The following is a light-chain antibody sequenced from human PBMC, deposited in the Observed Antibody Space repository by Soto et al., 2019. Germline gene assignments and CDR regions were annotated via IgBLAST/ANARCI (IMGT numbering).Light chain of an antibody. J-gene: IGKJ1*01. CDR1: RSLLYSSTNRNY. CDR2: WAS. CDR3: QQYYRSPWT. Sequence: DTVMTQSPDSLAVSLGERVTINCKSSRSLLYSSTNRNYLAWFQQKPGQPPKLLTYWASTRESGVPDRFTGSESGTDFTLTISSRQAEDVAVYYCQQYYRSPWTFGQGTKVEIK. V-gene: IGKV4-1*01.